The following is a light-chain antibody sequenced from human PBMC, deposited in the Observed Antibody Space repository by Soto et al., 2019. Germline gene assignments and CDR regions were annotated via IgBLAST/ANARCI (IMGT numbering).Light chain of an antibody. Sequence: DIQMTQSPSTLSASVGDRVTITCRASQSISSWLAWYQRKPGKAPKLLIYRASILESGAPSSFSGSGSGTEFTLTISSLQPDDFATYYCQQYNGYPWTFGQGTKVEV. CDR1: QSISSW. CDR2: RAS. V-gene: IGKV1-5*03. J-gene: IGKJ1*01. CDR3: QQYNGYPWT.